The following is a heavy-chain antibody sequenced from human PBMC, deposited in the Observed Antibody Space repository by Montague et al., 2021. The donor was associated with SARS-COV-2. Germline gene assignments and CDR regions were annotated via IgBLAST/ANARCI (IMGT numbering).Heavy chain of an antibody. CDR2: ISRSGDRT. D-gene: IGHD1-7*01. CDR1: GFTFDDYG. Sequence: SLRLSCAVSGFTFDDYGMSWVRQAPGKGLEWVSGISRSGDRTAYGDSVKGRFTISRDNAKNSLYLQMNSLRAEDTAVYYCARGKLELLGYYFDYWGQGTLVTVSS. J-gene: IGHJ4*02. CDR3: ARGKLELLGYYFDY. V-gene: IGHV3-20*04.